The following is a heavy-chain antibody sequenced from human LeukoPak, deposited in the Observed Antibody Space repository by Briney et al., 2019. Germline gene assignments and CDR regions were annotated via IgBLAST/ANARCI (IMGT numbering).Heavy chain of an antibody. D-gene: IGHD2-21*02. J-gene: IGHJ5*02. CDR3: ARDYCTRGGDCYKEDLFDP. Sequence: GASVKVSCKASGYTFAIYGISWVRQAPGQGLEWMAWISAYDGDTNYAQNFEGIVTMTTETSTSTAYMELRSLRSDDTAIYYRARDYCTRGGDCYKEDLFDPWGQGTLVTVSS. CDR1: GYTFAIYG. V-gene: IGHV1-18*01. CDR2: ISAYDGDT.